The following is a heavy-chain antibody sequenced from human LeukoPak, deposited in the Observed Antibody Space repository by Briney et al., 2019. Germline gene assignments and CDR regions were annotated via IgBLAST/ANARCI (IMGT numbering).Heavy chain of an antibody. Sequence: GGSLRLSCAASGFTLTNHAIHSVRHDPGKGLEWLSVISEDGGTTSYADSVKGRFTISRDNSKNSLYLQMNNLRTEDTALYYCAKAAGFWGQGTLVTVSS. CDR2: ISEDGGTT. D-gene: IGHD6-25*01. J-gene: IGHJ4*02. CDR3: AKAAGF. CDR1: GFTLTNHA. V-gene: IGHV3-43*02.